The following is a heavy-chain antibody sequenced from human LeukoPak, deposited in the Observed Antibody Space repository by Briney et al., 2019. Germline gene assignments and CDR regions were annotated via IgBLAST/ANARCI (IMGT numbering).Heavy chain of an antibody. CDR3: AKVYSSGWYSYFDL. Sequence: PGGSLRLSCAASGFTFDDYTIHWVRQVPGKGLEWVSLISGDGGSTYYADSVKGRFTISRDNSKNTLYLQMNSLRAEDTAVYYCAKVYSSGWYSYFDLWGRGTLVTVSS. D-gene: IGHD6-19*01. CDR2: ISGDGGST. V-gene: IGHV3-43*01. J-gene: IGHJ2*01. CDR1: GFTFDDYT.